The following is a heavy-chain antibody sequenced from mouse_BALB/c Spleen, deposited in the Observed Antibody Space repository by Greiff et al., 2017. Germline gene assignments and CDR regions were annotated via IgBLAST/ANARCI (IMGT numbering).Heavy chain of an antibody. CDR2: ISYSGST. J-gene: IGHJ2*01. CDR3: ASLTTAT. CDR1: GYSITSDYA. V-gene: IGHV3-2*02. D-gene: IGHD1-2*01. Sequence: EVKLVESGPGLVKPSQSLSLTCTVTGYSITSDYAWNWIRQFPGNKLEWMGYISYSGSTSYNPSLKSRISITRDTSKNQFFLQLNSVTTEDTATYYCASLTTATWGQGTTLTVSS.